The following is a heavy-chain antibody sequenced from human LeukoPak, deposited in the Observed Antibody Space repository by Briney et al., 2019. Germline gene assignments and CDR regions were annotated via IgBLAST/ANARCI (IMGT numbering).Heavy chain of an antibody. CDR3: AREKGSGWYLDY. CDR2: IYHSGST. CDR1: GYSISSGYY. J-gene: IGHJ4*02. Sequence: PSETLSLTCTVSGYSISSGYYWGWIRQPPGKGLEWIGSIYHSGSTYYNPSLKSRVTISVDTSKNQYSLKLSSVTAADTAVYYCAREKGSGWYLDYWGQGTLVTVSS. D-gene: IGHD6-19*01. V-gene: IGHV4-38-2*02.